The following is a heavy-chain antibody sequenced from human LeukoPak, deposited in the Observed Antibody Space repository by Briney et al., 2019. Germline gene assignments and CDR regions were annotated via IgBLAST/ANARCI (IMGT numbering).Heavy chain of an antibody. V-gene: IGHV4-39*07. CDR1: GGSISSSSYY. Sequence: SETLSLTCTVSGGSISSSSYYWGWIRQPPGKGQEWIGSIYYSGSTYYNPSLKSRVTISVDTSKNQFSLKLSSVTAADTAVYYCARDLSLKGQFDYWGQGTLVTVSS. J-gene: IGHJ4*02. CDR3: ARDLSLKGQFDY. CDR2: IYYSGST. D-gene: IGHD2/OR15-2a*01.